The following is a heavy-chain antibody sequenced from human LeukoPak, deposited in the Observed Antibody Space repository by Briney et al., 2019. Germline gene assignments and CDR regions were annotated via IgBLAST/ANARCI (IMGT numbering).Heavy chain of an antibody. CDR3: ARDRGPRTGFMVREAYDY. Sequence: GGSLRLSCAAAGFTFSDYWIHWVRQAPGKGLVWVSRINTDGSITNYADSVKGRFSISRDNAKNTLYLQMSSLRAEDTAVYYCARDRGPRTGFMVREAYDYWGQGTLVTVSS. CDR2: INTDGSIT. V-gene: IGHV3-74*01. CDR1: GFTFSDYW. J-gene: IGHJ4*02. D-gene: IGHD3-10*01.